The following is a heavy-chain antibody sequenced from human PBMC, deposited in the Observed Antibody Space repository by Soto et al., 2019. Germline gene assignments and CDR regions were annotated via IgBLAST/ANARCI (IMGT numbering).Heavy chain of an antibody. D-gene: IGHD6-6*01. CDR1: GFTFSSYA. Sequence: QVQLVESGGGVVQPGRSLRLSCAASGFTFSSYAMHWVRQAPGKGLEWVAVISYDGSNKYYADSVKGRFTISRDNSKNTLYLQMNSLRAEDTAVYYCARGGSSSVVGWFDPWGQGTLVTVSS. V-gene: IGHV3-30-3*01. CDR3: ARGGSSSVVGWFDP. CDR2: ISYDGSNK. J-gene: IGHJ5*02.